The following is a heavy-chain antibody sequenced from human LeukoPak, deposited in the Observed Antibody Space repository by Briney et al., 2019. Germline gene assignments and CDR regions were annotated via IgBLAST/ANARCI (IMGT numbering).Heavy chain of an antibody. V-gene: IGHV4-31*03. Sequence: SETLSLTCTVSGGSISSGGYYWSWIRQHPGKGLERNGYMYYSGSTYYNPSLKSRVTISVDTSKNQFSLKLSSVTAADTAVYYCARSTYYYDSSGPDLFDYWGQGTLVTVSS. CDR1: GGSISSGGYY. CDR3: ARSTYYYDSSGPDLFDY. D-gene: IGHD3-22*01. CDR2: MYYSGST. J-gene: IGHJ4*02.